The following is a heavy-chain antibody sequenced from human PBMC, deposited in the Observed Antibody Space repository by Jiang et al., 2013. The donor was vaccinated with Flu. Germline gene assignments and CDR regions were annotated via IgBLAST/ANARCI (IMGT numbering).Heavy chain of an antibody. CDR3: ARQYLEWPYAERAFDY. CDR1: GGSISSSSYY. CDR2: IYYSGST. V-gene: IGHV4-39*01. J-gene: IGHJ4*02. D-gene: IGHD3-3*01. Sequence: LLKPSETLSLTCTVSGGSISSSSYYWGWIRQPPGKGLEWIGSIYYSGSTYYNPSLKSRVTISVDTSKNQFSLKLSSVTAADTAVYYCARQYLEWPYAERAFDYWGQGTLVTVSS.